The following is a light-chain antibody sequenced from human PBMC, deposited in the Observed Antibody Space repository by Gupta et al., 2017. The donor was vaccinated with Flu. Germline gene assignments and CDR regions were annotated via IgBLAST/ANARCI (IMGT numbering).Light chain of an antibody. CDR2: EVT. CDR1: SSDVGGYND. J-gene: IGLJ3*02. CDR3: SKYASSNYVV. Sequence: QSALTKPPPASGSLSRSVTIACTGTSSDVGGYNDVYWYQEHPGKAHKLMIYEVTKRPSEHPDRSACPKPSNTASLTVAGHKAEDEAGYYCSKYASSNYVVVGGGTKLTVL. V-gene: IGLV2-8*01.